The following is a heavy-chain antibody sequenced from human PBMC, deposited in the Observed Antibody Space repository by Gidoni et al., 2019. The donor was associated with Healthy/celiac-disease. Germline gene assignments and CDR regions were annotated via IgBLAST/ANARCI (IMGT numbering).Heavy chain of an antibody. Sequence: EVQLVESGGGLVQPGGSLRLSCAASGFTFSSYDMHWVRQATGKGLEWVSAIVTAGDTYYPGSVKGRFTISRENAKNSLYLQMNSLRAEDTAVYYCARLGTGDTFDYWGQGTLVTVSS. V-gene: IGHV3-13*01. D-gene: IGHD7-27*01. CDR2: IVTAGDT. CDR1: GFTFSSYD. CDR3: ARLGTGDTFDY. J-gene: IGHJ4*02.